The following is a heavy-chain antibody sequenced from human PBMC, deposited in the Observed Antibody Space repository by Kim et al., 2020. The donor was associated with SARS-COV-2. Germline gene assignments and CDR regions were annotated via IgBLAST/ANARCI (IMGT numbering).Heavy chain of an antibody. Sequence: SETLSLTCTVSGGSISSYYWSWIRQPPGKGLEWIGYIYYSGSTNYNPSLKSRVTISVDTSKNQFSLKLSSVTAADTAVYYCARDAGIMGGAFDIWGQGTMVTVSS. CDR3: ARDAGIMGGAFDI. J-gene: IGHJ3*02. CDR1: GGSISSYY. D-gene: IGHD3-16*01. CDR2: IYYSGST. V-gene: IGHV4-59*01.